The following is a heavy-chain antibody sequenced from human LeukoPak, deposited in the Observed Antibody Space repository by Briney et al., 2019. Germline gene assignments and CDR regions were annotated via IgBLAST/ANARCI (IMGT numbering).Heavy chain of an antibody. CDR2: ISSSSSYI. D-gene: IGHD3-22*01. Sequence: GGSLRHACAAPGFTFSSYKMNWVRQAPGKGLEWVSSISSSSSYIYYADSVKGRFTISRDNAKNSLYLQMNSLRAEDTAVYYCAKDDYYDTSGYRDWGQGTLVTVSS. CDR1: GFTFSSYK. J-gene: IGHJ4*02. CDR3: AKDDYYDTSGYRD. V-gene: IGHV3-21*01.